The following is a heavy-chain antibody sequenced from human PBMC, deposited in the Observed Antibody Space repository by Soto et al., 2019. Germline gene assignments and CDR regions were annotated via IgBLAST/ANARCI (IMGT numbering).Heavy chain of an antibody. CDR2: LSGDNGDI. CDR3: AGSRGFGFDF. D-gene: IGHD2-15*01. CDR1: DYTFNSYG. J-gene: IGHJ4*02. V-gene: IGHV1-18*01. Sequence: QVQLVQSRDELKKPGASVKVSCKASDYTFNSYGISWVRKAPGQGLEWMGWLSGDNGDIKYAQKFQGRVTMTTDISTSTVYMELRSLSSDDTAVYFCAGSRGFGFDFWGQGTLVTVSS.